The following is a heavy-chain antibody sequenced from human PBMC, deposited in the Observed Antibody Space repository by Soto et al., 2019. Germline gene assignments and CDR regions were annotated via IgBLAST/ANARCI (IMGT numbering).Heavy chain of an antibody. CDR3: ARVTRDSSSWYVYYFDY. J-gene: IGHJ4*02. D-gene: IGHD6-13*01. CDR1: GGSISSYY. CDR2: IYYSGST. V-gene: IGHV4-59*01. Sequence: QVQLQESGPGLVKPSETLSLTCTVSGGSISSYYWSWIRQPPGKGLEWLGYIYYSGSTNYNPSRKSRVTISVDTSKNQFSLKLSSVTAADTAVYYCARVTRDSSSWYVYYFDYWGQGTLVTVSS.